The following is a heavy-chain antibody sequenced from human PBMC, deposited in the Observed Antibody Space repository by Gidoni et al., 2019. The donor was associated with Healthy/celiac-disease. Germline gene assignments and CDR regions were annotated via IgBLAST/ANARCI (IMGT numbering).Heavy chain of an antibody. CDR2: ISSSGSTI. J-gene: IGHJ3*02. D-gene: IGHD6-19*01. V-gene: IGHV3-48*03. CDR3: ARVSYSSVWDAFDI. Sequence: VQLVESGGGLVQPGGSLRPSCAASGFTFRSYEMNWVRQATGKGLEWVSYISSSGSTIYYADSVKGRFTISRDNAKNSLYLQMNSLRAKDTAVYYCARVSYSSVWDAFDIWGQGTMVTVSS. CDR1: GFTFRSYE.